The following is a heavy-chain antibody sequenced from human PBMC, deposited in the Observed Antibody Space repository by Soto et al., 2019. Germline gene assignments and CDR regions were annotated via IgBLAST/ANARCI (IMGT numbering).Heavy chain of an antibody. CDR3: AKPAISLSWGNGPDY. CDR2: ISGSGRRT. D-gene: IGHD3-3*02. J-gene: IGHJ4*02. Sequence: EVQLLESGGGLVQPGGSLRLSCAASGFTFSSFAMNWVRQAPGKGLEWVSAISGSGRRTYYADSVKGRFAISRDNSKNTLYLQMSGLRVEDTAVYFCAKPAISLSWGNGPDYWGQGTLVTVSS. V-gene: IGHV3-23*01. CDR1: GFTFSSFA.